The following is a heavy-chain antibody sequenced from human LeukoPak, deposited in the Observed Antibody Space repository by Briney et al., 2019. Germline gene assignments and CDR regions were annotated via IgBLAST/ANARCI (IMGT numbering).Heavy chain of an antibody. CDR1: GFTFSSYA. Sequence: PGGSLRLSCAASGFTFSSYAMHWVRQAPGKGLEWVSHIRYTSETFYADSVKGRFTISRDVARNSLYLQMNNLRVEDTAIYYCARDAGNSAYGCDVWGQGTLVTVSS. V-gene: IGHV3-48*01. CDR3: ARDAGNSAYGCDV. D-gene: IGHD5-12*01. J-gene: IGHJ4*02. CDR2: IRYTSET.